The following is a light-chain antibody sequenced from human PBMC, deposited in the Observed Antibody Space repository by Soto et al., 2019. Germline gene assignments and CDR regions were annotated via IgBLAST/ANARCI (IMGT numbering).Light chain of an antibody. V-gene: IGKV3-20*01. CDR2: GAS. Sequence: EIVLTQSPGTLSLSPGERATLSCRASQSVSTYLAWYQQKPGQAPRLLIYGASSRATGIPVRFSGSGSGTDFTLTISRLEPEDFAVYYCQRYGTSTTFGQGTKVDNK. CDR3: QRYGTSTT. J-gene: IGKJ1*01. CDR1: QSVSTY.